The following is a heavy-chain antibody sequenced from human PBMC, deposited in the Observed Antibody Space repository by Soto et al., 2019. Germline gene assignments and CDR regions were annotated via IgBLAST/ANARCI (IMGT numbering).Heavy chain of an antibody. CDR1: GFIFSSFG. V-gene: IGHV3-30*03. J-gene: IGHJ6*02. CDR3: ARQHYADDYWSGYQYYYYYGMDV. CDR2: ISFEGSNA. Sequence: QVQLVESGGGVVQPGRSLRLSCAASGFIFSSFGMHWVRQAPGKGLEWVAVISFEGSNAYYADSVKGRFTLSRDNSNNTMNVQMNRLRTEDTAVYYWARQHYADDYWSGYQYYYYYGMDVWGQGTTVTVSS. D-gene: IGHD3-3*01.